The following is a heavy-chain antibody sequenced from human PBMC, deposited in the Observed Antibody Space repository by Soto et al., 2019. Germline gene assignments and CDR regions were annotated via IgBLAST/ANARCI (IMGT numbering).Heavy chain of an antibody. CDR2: ISYDGSNK. CDR1: GFTFSSYA. D-gene: IGHD3-22*01. V-gene: IGHV3-30-3*01. CDR3: ARDPSSGYFDY. J-gene: IGHJ4*02. Sequence: QVQLVESGGGVVQPGRSLGLSCAASGFTFSSYAMHWVRQAPGKGLEWVAVISYDGSNKYYADSVKGRFTISRDNSKNTLYLQMNSLRAEDTSVYYCARDPSSGYFDYWGQGTLVTVSS.